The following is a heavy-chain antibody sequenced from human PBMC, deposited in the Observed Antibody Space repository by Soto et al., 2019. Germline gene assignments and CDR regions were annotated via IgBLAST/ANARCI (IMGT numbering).Heavy chain of an antibody. D-gene: IGHD3-22*01. CDR2: ISNDGSNK. CDR3: AKELVYHRSGWSIDY. CDR1: GFTFSSCG. J-gene: IGHJ4*02. V-gene: IGHV3-30*18. Sequence: GGSLRLSCAASGFTFSSCGMHWVRQAPGKGLEWVAVISNDGSNKYYADSVKGRFTISRDNSKNTLYLQMNSLRAEDTAVYYCAKELVYHRSGWSIDYWGQGTLVTVSS.